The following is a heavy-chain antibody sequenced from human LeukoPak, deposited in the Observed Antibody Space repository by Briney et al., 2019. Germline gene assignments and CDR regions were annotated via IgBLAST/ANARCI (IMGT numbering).Heavy chain of an antibody. V-gene: IGHV4-4*07. CDR3: ARVYYDSTGYYYRTRYYFDF. CDR2: IYTSEST. J-gene: IGHJ4*02. D-gene: IGHD3-22*01. Sequence: PSETLSLTCTVSGASISTYYWSWIRQPAGKGLEWIGHIYTSESTNYNPSLKSRVTMSVDTSKNQLSLKLTSVTAADTAVYYCARVYYDSTGYYYRTRYYFDFWGQGTLVTVSS. CDR1: GASISTYY.